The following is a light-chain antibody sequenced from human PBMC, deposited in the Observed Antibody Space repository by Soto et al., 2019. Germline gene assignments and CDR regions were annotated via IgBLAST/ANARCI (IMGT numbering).Light chain of an antibody. V-gene: IGLV4-69*01. CDR2: LNSDGSH. CDR3: QPWGTDIL. CDR1: SGHSSYA. J-gene: IGLJ2*01. Sequence: QPVLTQSPSASASLGASVKLTCTLRSGHSSYAIAWHQQQPEKGPRYLMKLNSDGSHSKGDGIPDRFSGCSSGAERYLTISSLQSEEEADDYCQPWGTDILFGGGTKLTVL.